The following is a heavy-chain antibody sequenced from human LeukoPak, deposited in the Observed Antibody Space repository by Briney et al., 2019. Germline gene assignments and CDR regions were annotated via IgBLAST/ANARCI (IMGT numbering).Heavy chain of an antibody. D-gene: IGHD3-10*01. Sequence: GGSLRLSCAASGFTFSSYAMSWVRQAPGKGLEWVSGISWNSGSIGYADSVKGRFTISRDNAKNSLYLQMNSLRAEDTALYYCAKDRGYGSGSLDYWGQGTLVTVSS. J-gene: IGHJ4*02. CDR2: ISWNSGSI. CDR3: AKDRGYGSGSLDY. V-gene: IGHV3-9*01. CDR1: GFTFSSYA.